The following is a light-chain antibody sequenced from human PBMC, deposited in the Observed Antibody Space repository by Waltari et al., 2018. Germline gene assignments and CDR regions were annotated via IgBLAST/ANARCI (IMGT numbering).Light chain of an antibody. CDR3: QSYDSSLSRSV. V-gene: IGLV1-40*01. CDR1: SSNIGAGYD. J-gene: IGLJ3*02. CDR2: GNS. Sequence: QSVLTQPPSVSGAPGQRVTISCTGSSSNIGAGYDVHWYQQLPGTAPKLLMYGNSNRPAGVPDRSVGSKADTSASLAITVLQAEDEADYYCQSYDSSLSRSVFGGGTKLTVL.